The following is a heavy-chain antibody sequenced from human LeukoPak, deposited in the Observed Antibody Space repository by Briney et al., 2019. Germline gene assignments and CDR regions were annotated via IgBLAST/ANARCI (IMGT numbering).Heavy chain of an antibody. CDR1: GGTFSSYA. D-gene: IGHD3-3*01. Sequence: SVKVSCKASGGTFSSYAISWVRQAPGQGLEWMGGIIPIFGTANYAQKFQGRVTITTDESTSTAYMELSSLRSEDTAVYYCASVTMTSYDFWSGYTSDYWGQGTLVTLSS. CDR3: ASVTMTSYDFWSGYTSDY. J-gene: IGHJ4*02. CDR2: IIPIFGTA. V-gene: IGHV1-69*05.